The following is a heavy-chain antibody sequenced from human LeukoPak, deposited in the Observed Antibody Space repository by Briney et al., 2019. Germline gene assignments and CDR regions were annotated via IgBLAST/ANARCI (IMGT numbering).Heavy chain of an antibody. Sequence: SETLSLTCTVSGYSISIDYYWGWIRQPPGKGLEWIGSIYHSGSSYYNPSLKSRVTISIDTSKNQFSLKVSSVTAADAAVYYCARDSSGWYGWYFDLWGRGTLATVSS. D-gene: IGHD6-19*01. V-gene: IGHV4-38-2*02. J-gene: IGHJ2*01. CDR3: ARDSSGWYGWYFDL. CDR1: GYSISIDYY. CDR2: IYHSGSS.